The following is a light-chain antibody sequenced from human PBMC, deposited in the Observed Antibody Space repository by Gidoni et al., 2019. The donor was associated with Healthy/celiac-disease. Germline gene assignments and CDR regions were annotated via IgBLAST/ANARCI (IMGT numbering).Light chain of an antibody. Sequence: EIVMTQSPATLSVSPGERATPSCRGKQSVSSNLAWYQQKPGQAPRLLIHGASTRATGIPARFSGSGSGTEFTLTISSLQSEDFAVYYCQQYNNWPPRTFGQXTKVEIK. J-gene: IGKJ1*01. V-gene: IGKV3-15*01. CDR3: QQYNNWPPRT. CDR2: GAS. CDR1: QSVSSN.